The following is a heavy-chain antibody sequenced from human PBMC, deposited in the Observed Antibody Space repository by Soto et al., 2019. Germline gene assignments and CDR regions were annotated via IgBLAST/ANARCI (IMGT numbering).Heavy chain of an antibody. CDR1: GYTFSSYA. Sequence: QVQLVQSGAEEKKPGASVKVSCKASGYTFSSYAIHWVRQAPGQGLEWMGWINAGNGNTKYSQKFQGRVTITRDTSASTAYMELNSLRSEDTAVYYCARVVGTYWGQGTLVTVSS. CDR2: INAGNGNT. CDR3: ARVVGTY. V-gene: IGHV1-3*05. J-gene: IGHJ4*02. D-gene: IGHD1-26*01.